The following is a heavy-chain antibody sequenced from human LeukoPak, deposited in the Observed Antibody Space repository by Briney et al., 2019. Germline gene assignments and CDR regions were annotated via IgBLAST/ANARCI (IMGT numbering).Heavy chain of an antibody. CDR3: ARSPGDFGGYYYYGMDV. CDR1: GGSISSGGYS. J-gene: IGHJ6*02. V-gene: IGHV4-61*08. CDR2: IYYSGST. D-gene: IGHD3-16*01. Sequence: SETLSLTCAVSGGSISSGGYSWSWIRQPPGKGLEWIGYIYYSGSTNYNPSLKSRVTISVDTSKNQFSLKLSSVTAADTAVYYCARSPGDFGGYYYYGMDVWGQGTTVTVSS.